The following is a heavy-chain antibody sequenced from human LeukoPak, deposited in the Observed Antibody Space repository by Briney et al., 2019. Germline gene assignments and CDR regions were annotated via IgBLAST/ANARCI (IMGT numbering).Heavy chain of an antibody. CDR1: GGSFSGYY. J-gene: IGHJ5*02. V-gene: IGHV4-34*01. CDR3: ARGVGLGSWYEVDWFDP. D-gene: IGHD6-13*01. CDR2: INHSGST. Sequence: PSETLSLTCAVYGGSFSGYYWSWIRQPPGKGLEWIGEINHSGSTNYNPSLKSRVTISVDTSKNQFSLKLSSVTAADTAVYYCARGVGLGSWYEVDWFDPWGQGTLVTVSS.